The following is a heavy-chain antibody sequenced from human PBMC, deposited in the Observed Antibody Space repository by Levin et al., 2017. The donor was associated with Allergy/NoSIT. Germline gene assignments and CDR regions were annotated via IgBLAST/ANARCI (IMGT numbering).Heavy chain of an antibody. D-gene: IGHD6-13*01. CDR2: IKQDGSEK. Sequence: LSLTCAASGFTFSSYWMSWVRQAPGKGLEWVANIKQDGSEKYYVDSVKGRFTISRDNAKNSLYLQMNSLRAEDTAVYYCARDSSRVIAAAGILAYWGQGTLVTVSS. CDR3: ARDSSRVIAAAGILAY. V-gene: IGHV3-7*04. CDR1: GFTFSSYW. J-gene: IGHJ4*02.